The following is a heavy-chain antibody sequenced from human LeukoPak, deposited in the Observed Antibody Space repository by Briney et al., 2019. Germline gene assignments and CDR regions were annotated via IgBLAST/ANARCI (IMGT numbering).Heavy chain of an antibody. CDR1: GGSITSGEHY. D-gene: IGHD3-22*01. J-gene: IGHJ4*02. Sequence: SETLSLTCTVSGGSITSGEHYCSWIRQPPGKGLEWIGYVAYTGSTNYNPSLSSRVTMSVDTSKNQFSLKLSSVTAADTAVYYCARVQYDSSGYFLGNDYWGQGILVTVSS. CDR2: VAYTGST. V-gene: IGHV4-30-4*01. CDR3: ARVQYDSSGYFLGNDY.